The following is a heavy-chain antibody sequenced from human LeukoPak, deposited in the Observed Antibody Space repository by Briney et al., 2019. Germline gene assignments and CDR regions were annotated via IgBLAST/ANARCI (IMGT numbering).Heavy chain of an antibody. CDR1: GFTFSTYN. V-gene: IGHV3-21*01. D-gene: IGHD2-8*01. J-gene: IGHJ4*02. Sequence: GGSLRLSCAASGFTFSTYNMNWVRQAPGKGLEWVSSISSGSGYIYYADSVKGRFIISRDNAKNSLYLQMSSLRAEDTAVYTCAREGGVSDYWGQGTLVTVSS. CDR2: ISSGSGYI. CDR3: AREGGVSDY.